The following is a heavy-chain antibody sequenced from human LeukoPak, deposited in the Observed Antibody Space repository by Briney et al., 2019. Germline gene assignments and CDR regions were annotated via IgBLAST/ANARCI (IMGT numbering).Heavy chain of an antibody. D-gene: IGHD6-19*01. V-gene: IGHV4-39*07. CDR2: IYYSGST. J-gene: IGHJ4*02. CDR1: GGSISSSSYY. CDR3: ATGQWLRLDY. Sequence: PSETLSLTCTVSGGSISSSSYYWGWIRQPPGKGLEWIGSIYYSGSTYYNPSLKSRVTISVDTSKNQFSLKLSSVTAADTAVYYCATGQWLRLDYWGQGTLVTVSS.